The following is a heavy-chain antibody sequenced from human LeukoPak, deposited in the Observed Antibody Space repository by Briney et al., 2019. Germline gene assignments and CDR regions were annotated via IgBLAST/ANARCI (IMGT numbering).Heavy chain of an antibody. D-gene: IGHD2-2*01. CDR1: GGTFSSYA. J-gene: IGHJ6*03. CDR3: ARVSITRHYYYYYMDV. Sequence: WASVKVSCKASGGTFSSYAISWVRQATGQGLEWMGWMNPNSGNTGYAQKFQGRVTMTRNTSISTAYMELSSLRSEDTAVYYCARVSITRHYYYYYMDVWGKGTTVTVSS. CDR2: MNPNSGNT. V-gene: IGHV1-8*02.